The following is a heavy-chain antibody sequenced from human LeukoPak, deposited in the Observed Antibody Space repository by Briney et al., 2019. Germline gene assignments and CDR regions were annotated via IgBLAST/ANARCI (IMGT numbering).Heavy chain of an antibody. V-gene: IGHV1-18*01. CDR1: GYTFTSYG. Sequence: ASVKVSCKASGYTFTSYGISWVRQAPGQGLEWMGWISAYNGSTNYAQKLQGRVTMTTDTSTSTAYMELRSLRSDDTAVYYRARGPAARVARPYYYYGMDVWGQGTTVTVSS. J-gene: IGHJ6*02. CDR3: ARGPAARVARPYYYYGMDV. CDR2: ISAYNGST. D-gene: IGHD5-12*01.